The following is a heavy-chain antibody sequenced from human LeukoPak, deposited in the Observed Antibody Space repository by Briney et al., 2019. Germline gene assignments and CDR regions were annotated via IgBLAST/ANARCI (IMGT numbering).Heavy chain of an antibody. D-gene: IGHD3-16*01. CDR2: ISSSSSYI. CDR3: ARDPSTGRGDFDY. Sequence: GRSLRLSCAASGFTFSSYGMHWVRQAPGKGLEWVSSISSSSSYIYYADSVKGRFTISRDNAKNSLYLQMNSLRAEDTAVYYCARDPSTGRGDFDYWGQGTLVTVSS. CDR1: GFTFSSYG. J-gene: IGHJ4*02. V-gene: IGHV3-21*01.